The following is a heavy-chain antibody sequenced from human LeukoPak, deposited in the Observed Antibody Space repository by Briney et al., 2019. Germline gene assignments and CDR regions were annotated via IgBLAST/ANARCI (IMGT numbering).Heavy chain of an antibody. CDR3: ASRLVDTYYYYGLDV. CDR2: IYYSGST. J-gene: IGHJ6*02. CDR1: GGSISSYY. Sequence: SETLSLTCTVSGGSISSYYWSWLRQSPGKGLEWIGYIYYSGSTDYNPSLKSRVTISVDTSKNQFSLNLTSVTAADTAVYYCASRLVDTYYYYGLDVWGQGTTVTVSS. D-gene: IGHD5-24*01. V-gene: IGHV4-59*01.